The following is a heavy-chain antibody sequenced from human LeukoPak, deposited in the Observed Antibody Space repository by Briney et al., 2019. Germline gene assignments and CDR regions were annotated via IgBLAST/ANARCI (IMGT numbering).Heavy chain of an antibody. Sequence: SETLSLTCSVSGGSISSLYWSWIRQPPRKGLEWIGYIYYTGSTNYNPSLKSRVTMFVDMSKNQFSLRLSSVTAADTAVYYCARHRAYSSSSPFDYWGQGTLVTVSS. CDR3: ARHRAYSSSSPFDY. CDR2: IYYTGST. V-gene: IGHV4-59*08. D-gene: IGHD6-6*01. CDR1: GGSISSLY. J-gene: IGHJ4*02.